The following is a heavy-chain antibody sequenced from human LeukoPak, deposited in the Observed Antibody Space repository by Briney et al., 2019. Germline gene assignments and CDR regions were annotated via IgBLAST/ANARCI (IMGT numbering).Heavy chain of an antibody. CDR1: GFTFSSYE. CDR3: ARMGSRIFGVADAFDI. CDR2: ISSSGSTI. Sequence: PGGSLRPSCAASGFTFSSYEMNWVRQAPGKGLEWVSYISSSGSTIYYADSVKGRFTISRDNAKNSLYLQMNSLRAEDTAVYYCARMGSRIFGVADAFDIWGQGTMVTVSS. J-gene: IGHJ3*02. D-gene: IGHD3-3*02. V-gene: IGHV3-48*03.